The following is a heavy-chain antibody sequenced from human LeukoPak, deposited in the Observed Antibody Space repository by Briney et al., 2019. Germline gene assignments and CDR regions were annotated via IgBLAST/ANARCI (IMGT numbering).Heavy chain of an antibody. CDR1: GFTVSSYY. D-gene: IGHD4-11*01. Sequence: GGSLRLSCAASGFTVSSYYMTWVRQAPGKGLEWVSVMYSGGSTYYADSVKGRVAISRDNSQNTVFLQMNSVRVEDTAVYYCARSYSNHLFGMDVWSQGTAVTVSS. CDR2: MYSGGST. V-gene: IGHV3-66*01. CDR3: ARSYSNHLFGMDV. J-gene: IGHJ6*02.